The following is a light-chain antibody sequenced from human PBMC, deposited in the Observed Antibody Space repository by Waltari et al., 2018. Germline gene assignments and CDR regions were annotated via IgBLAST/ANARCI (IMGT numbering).Light chain of an antibody. V-gene: IGKV3-11*01. CDR2: ETS. Sequence: EIVLTQSPATLSLSPGERATLPCRASQSVNYYLAWYQQRPGKAPRLLIYETSHRATGIPDRFSGSGSETDFTLTISSLEPEDFAVYYCQQRRNWPLTFGGGTKVEIK. J-gene: IGKJ4*01. CDR3: QQRRNWPLT. CDR1: QSVNYY.